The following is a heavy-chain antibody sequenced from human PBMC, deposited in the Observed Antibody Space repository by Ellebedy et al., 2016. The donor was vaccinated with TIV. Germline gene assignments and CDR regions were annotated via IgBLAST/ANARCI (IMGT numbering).Heavy chain of an antibody. CDR2: IRGKSDGETI. V-gene: IGHV3-15*01. CDR1: GFTFSSYS. J-gene: IGHJ4*02. D-gene: IGHD3-10*01. Sequence: PGGSLRLSCAASGFTFSSYSMNWVRQAPGKGLEWVGRIRGKSDGETIDYAAPVKGRFTISRDDSTNTVYLQMNSLKSEDTAVYYCAPYYSGAGNYNYWGQGTLVTVSS. CDR3: APYYSGAGNYNY.